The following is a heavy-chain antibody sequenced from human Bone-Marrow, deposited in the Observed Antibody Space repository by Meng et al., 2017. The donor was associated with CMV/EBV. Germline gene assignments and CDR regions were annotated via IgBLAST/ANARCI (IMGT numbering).Heavy chain of an antibody. CDR1: GYTFTSYG. CDR3: AKNFYSGNYFPWPDP. V-gene: IGHV1-2*02. J-gene: IGHJ5*02. D-gene: IGHD1-26*01. Sequence: ASVKVSCKASGYTFTSYGISWVRQAPGQGLEWMGWINPKSGDTNYAQRFQGRVTMTRDTSISTAYMELSRLTSDDTAVYYCAKNFYSGNYFPWPDPWGQGTLVTVSS. CDR2: INPKSGDT.